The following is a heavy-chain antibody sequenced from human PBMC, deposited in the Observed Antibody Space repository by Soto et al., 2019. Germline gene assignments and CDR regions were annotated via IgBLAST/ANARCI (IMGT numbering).Heavy chain of an antibody. V-gene: IGHV2-5*02. CDR1: GFSLSTSGVG. J-gene: IGHJ5*02. D-gene: IGHD3-10*01. Sequence: QITLKESGPTLVKPTQTLTLTCTFSGFSLSTSGVGVGWIRQPPGKALEWLALIYWDDDKRYSPSLKSRLTIPTDTTKNRVFLTVTSMDPVDTATYYCAHRRYYYGSGTLNWFDLWGQGTMVTVSS. CDR3: AHRRYYYGSGTLNWFDL. CDR2: IYWDDDK.